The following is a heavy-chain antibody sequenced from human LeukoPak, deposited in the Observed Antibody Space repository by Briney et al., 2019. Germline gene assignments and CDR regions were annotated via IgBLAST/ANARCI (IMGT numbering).Heavy chain of an antibody. V-gene: IGHV4-34*01. CDR2: INHSGST. Sequence: PSETLSLTCAVCGGSFSGYYWSWIRQPPGKGLEWIGEINHSGSTNYNPSLKSRVTISVDTSKNQFSLKLSSVTAADTAVYYCARGHYDSSGYYPPHSDYWGQGTLVTVSS. CDR3: ARGHYDSSGYYPPHSDY. D-gene: IGHD3-22*01. CDR1: GGSFSGYY. J-gene: IGHJ4*02.